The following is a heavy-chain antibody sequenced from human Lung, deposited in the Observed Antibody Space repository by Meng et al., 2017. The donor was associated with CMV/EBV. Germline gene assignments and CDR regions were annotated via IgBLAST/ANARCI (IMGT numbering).Heavy chain of an antibody. CDR3: ARIGLCSGTTCYTGDYSSRHFDY. Sequence: ISWVRQDPGQGLEWMGGIIPIFGTANYAQNFQGRVTITTDESRSTAYMELSSLRSEDTAVYYCARIGLCSGTTCYTGDYSSRHFDYWGQGTLVTVSS. J-gene: IGHJ4*02. V-gene: IGHV1-69*05. D-gene: IGHD2-2*02. CDR2: IIPIFGTA.